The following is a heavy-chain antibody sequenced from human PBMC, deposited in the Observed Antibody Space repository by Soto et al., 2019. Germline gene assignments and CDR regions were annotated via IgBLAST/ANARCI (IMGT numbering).Heavy chain of an antibody. CDR1: GFTVSSNY. D-gene: IGHD2-2*01. J-gene: IGHJ4*02. CDR3: ARLGYCSSTSCYES. Sequence: PGGSLRLSCAASGFTVSSNYMSWVRQAPGKGLEWVSVIYSGGSTYYADSVKGRFTISRDNSKNTLYLQMNSLRAEDTAVYYCARLGYCSSTSCYESWGQGTLVTVPS. CDR2: IYSGGST. V-gene: IGHV3-53*01.